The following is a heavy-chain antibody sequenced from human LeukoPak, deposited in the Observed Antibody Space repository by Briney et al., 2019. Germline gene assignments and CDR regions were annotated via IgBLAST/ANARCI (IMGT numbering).Heavy chain of an antibody. Sequence: GGSLRLSCAASGFTFSSYGMHWVRQAPGKGLEWVAFIRYDGSNKYYADSVKGRFTISRDNSKNTLDVQMTSLRAEDTAVYYCAKGGASKLKAAFDIWGQGTVVAVSA. J-gene: IGHJ3*02. D-gene: IGHD1-1*01. V-gene: IGHV3-30*02. CDR1: GFTFSSYG. CDR3: AKGGASKLKAAFDI. CDR2: IRYDGSNK.